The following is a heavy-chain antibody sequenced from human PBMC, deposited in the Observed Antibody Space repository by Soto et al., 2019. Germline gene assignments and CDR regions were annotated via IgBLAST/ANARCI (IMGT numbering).Heavy chain of an antibody. Sequence: QVQLVESGGGVVQPGRSLRLSCAASGFTFSSYGMHWVRQAPGKGLEWVAVIWYDGSNKYYADSVKGRFTISRDNSKNTLYLQMNSLRAEDTAVYYCARKWYGELGEGWFDPWGQGTLVTVSS. CDR1: GFTFSSYG. D-gene: IGHD3-10*01. V-gene: IGHV3-30*19. J-gene: IGHJ5*02. CDR2: IWYDGSNK. CDR3: ARKWYGELGEGWFDP.